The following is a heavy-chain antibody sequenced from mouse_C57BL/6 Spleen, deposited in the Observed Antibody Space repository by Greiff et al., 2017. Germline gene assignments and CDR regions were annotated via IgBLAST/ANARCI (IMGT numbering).Heavy chain of an antibody. D-gene: IGHD1-1*01. CDR3: ARNYGSSRYYAMDY. CDR1: GYTFTSSG. CDR2: IYPRSGNT. J-gene: IGHJ4*01. Sequence: VQLQQSGAELARPGASVKLSCKASGYTFTSSGISWVKQRTGQGLEWIGEIYPRSGNTYYNEKFKGKATLTADKSSSTAYMELRSLTSEDSAVYFCARNYGSSRYYAMDYWGQGTSVTVSS. V-gene: IGHV1-81*01.